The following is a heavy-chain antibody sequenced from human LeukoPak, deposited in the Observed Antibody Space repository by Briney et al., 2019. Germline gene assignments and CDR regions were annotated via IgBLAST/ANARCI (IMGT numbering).Heavy chain of an antibody. CDR2: ISSSGSTI. CDR1: GFTFSDYY. V-gene: IGHV3-11*04. D-gene: IGHD6-6*01. CDR3: ARETSIAAPGY. Sequence: GGSLRLSCAASGFTFSDYYMSWIRQAPGKGLEWVSYISSSGSTIYYADSVKGRFTISSDNANNSLYLQMNRLRAEDTAVYYCARETSIAAPGYWGQGTLVTVSS. J-gene: IGHJ4*02.